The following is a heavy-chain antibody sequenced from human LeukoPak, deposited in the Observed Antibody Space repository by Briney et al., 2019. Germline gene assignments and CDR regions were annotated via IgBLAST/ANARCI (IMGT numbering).Heavy chain of an antibody. CDR2: IIPIFGTA. J-gene: IGHJ4*02. CDR1: GGTFSSYA. Sequence: SVKVSCKASGGTFSSYAISWVRQAPGQGLGWMGGIIPIFGTANYAQKFQGRVTITADESTSTAYMELSSLRSEDTAVYYCARYAYGNNYFDYWGQGTLVTVSS. D-gene: IGHD4-11*01. CDR3: ARYAYGNNYFDY. V-gene: IGHV1-69*13.